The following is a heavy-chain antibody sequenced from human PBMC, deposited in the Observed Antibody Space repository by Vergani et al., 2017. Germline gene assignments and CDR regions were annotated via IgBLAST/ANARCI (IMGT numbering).Heavy chain of an antibody. CDR1: GGTFSSYA. V-gene: IGHV1-69*01. J-gene: IGHJ4*02. CDR2: IIPIFGTA. D-gene: IGHD3-10*01. Sequence: QVQLVQSGAEVKKPGSSVKVSCKASGGTFSSYAISWVRQAPGQGLEWMGGIIPIFGTANYAQKFQGRVTITADESTSTAYMELSSLRSEDTAVYYCARDSDKYGSGSYYNFGGDYWGQGTLVTVSS. CDR3: ARDSDKYGSGSYYNFGGDY.